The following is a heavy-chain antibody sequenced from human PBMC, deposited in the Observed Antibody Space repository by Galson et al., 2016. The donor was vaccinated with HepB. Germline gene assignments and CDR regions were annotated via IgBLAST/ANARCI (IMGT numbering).Heavy chain of an antibody. J-gene: IGHJ4*02. D-gene: IGHD3-10*01. V-gene: IGHV3-21*01. CDR1: GFTFTSYT. Sequence: SLRLSCAASGFTFTSYTMEWVRQAPGKGLEWVSSISSSNTYIYYADSVKGRFTISRDNAKNSLYLHMNSLRAEDTAVYYCAGAELGTGTARNFDFWGQGTLVTVSS. CDR2: ISSSNTYI. CDR3: AGAELGTGTARNFDF.